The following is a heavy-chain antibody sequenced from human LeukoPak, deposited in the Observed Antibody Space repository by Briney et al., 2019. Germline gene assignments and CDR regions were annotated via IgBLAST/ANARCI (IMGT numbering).Heavy chain of an antibody. V-gene: IGHV3-23*01. CDR2: IRGSGADK. CDR1: GFSFSTYS. Sequence: GGSLRLSCAASGFSFSTYSMSWVRQAPGKGREWVSSIRGSGADKYYADSVKGRFSISRDNSQDTLSLQMNSLRAEDTAVYYCAKISWDGRGTFDWGRGTLVTVSS. J-gene: IGHJ4*02. CDR3: AKISWDGRGTFD. D-gene: IGHD1/OR15-1a*01.